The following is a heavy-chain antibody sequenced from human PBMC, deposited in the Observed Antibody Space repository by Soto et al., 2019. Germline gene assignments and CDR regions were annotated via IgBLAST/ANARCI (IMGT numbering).Heavy chain of an antibody. J-gene: IGHJ4*02. V-gene: IGHV4-34*01. D-gene: IGHD3-10*01. CDR3: ARGFYGSGSYYIFDY. CDR1: GGSFSGYY. CDR2: INHSGST. Sequence: SETLSLTCAVYGGSFSGYYWSWIRQPPGKGLEWIGEINHSGSTNYNPSLKSRVTISVDTSKNQFSLKLSSVTAADTAVNYCARGFYGSGSYYIFDYWGQGTLVTVSS.